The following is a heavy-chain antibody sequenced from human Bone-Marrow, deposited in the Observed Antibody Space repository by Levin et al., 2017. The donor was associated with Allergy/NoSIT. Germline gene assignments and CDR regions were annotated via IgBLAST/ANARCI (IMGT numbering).Heavy chain of an antibody. CDR1: GFTFRNYA. CDR2: ISLDGNTQ. Sequence: PGGSLRLSCAVSGFTFRNYAMHWVRQAPGRGLEWVAFISLDGNTQYYADSVTGRFTVSRDNSNNTLHLQMNSLRVEDTAIYYCAKDTYTCSGGSCYFFDYWGQGALVTVSS. D-gene: IGHD2-15*01. V-gene: IGHV3-30*18. CDR3: AKDTYTCSGGSCYFFDY. J-gene: IGHJ4*02.